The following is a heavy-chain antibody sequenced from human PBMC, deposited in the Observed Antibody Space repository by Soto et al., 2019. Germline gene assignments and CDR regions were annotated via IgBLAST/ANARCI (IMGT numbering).Heavy chain of an antibody. CDR2: IDSVGSST. CDR1: GFTFSSYW. V-gene: IGHV3-74*01. Sequence: EVLLVESGGGLVQPGGSLRLSCEASGFTFSSYWMHWVRQAPGTGLVWVARIDSVGSSTSYADSVKGRFTISRDNAKNTLSLQMNSLRAEDTAVYYCSIHDSFPMYYYGIDVWGQGTTVTGSS. D-gene: IGHD3-9*01. CDR3: SIHDSFPMYYYGIDV. J-gene: IGHJ6*02.